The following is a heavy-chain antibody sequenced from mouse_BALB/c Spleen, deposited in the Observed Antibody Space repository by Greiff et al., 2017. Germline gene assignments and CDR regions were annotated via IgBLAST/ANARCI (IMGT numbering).Heavy chain of an antibody. V-gene: IGHV5-9-3*01. D-gene: IGHD1-1*01. CDR1: GFTFSSYA. CDR3: ARTETVVGTGAMDY. J-gene: IGHJ4*01. CDR2: ISSGGSYT. Sequence: EVQLVESGGGLVKPGGSLKLSCAASGFTFSSYAMSWVRQTPEKRLEWVATISSGGSYTYYPDSVKGRFTISRDNAKNTLYLQMSSLRSEDTAMYYCARTETVVGTGAMDYWGQGTSVTVSS.